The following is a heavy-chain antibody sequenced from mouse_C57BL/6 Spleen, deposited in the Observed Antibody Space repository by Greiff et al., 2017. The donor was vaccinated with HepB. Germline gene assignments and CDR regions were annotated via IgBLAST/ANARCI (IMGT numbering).Heavy chain of an antibody. CDR3: ARGGSITTALDY. CDR2: IYPGSGST. J-gene: IGHJ2*01. D-gene: IGHD1-1*01. CDR1: GYTFTSYW. Sequence: QVQLQQPGAELVKPGASVKMSCKASGYTFTSYWITWVKQRPGQGLEWIGDIYPGSGSTNYNEKFKSKATLTVDTSSSTAYMQLSSLPSEDSAVYYCARGGSITTALDYWGQGTTLTVSS. V-gene: IGHV1-55*01.